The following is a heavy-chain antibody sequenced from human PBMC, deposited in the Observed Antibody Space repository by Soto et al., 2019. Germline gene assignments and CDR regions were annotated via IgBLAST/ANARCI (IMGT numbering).Heavy chain of an antibody. CDR2: INHSGST. J-gene: IGHJ4*02. CDR3: ARRKWLRFRKDLDY. D-gene: IGHD5-12*01. CDR1: GGSFSGYY. V-gene: IGHV4-34*01. Sequence: TLSLTCAVYGGSFSGYYWSWIRQPPGKGLEWIGEINHSGSTNYNPSLKSRVTISVDTSKNQFSLKLSSVTAADTAVYYCARRKWLRFRKDLDYWGQGTLVTVSS.